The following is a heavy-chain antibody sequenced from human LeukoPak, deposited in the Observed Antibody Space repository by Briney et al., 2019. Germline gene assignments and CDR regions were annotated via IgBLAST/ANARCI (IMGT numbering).Heavy chain of an antibody. CDR1: GDSISSSSYY. CDR2: IYYSGST. D-gene: IGHD6-19*01. CDR3: ARQLAVAGTGGSHYYYYGMDV. V-gene: IGHV4-39*01. Sequence: PSETLSLTCTVSGDSISSSSYYWGWIRQPPGKGLEWIGSIYYSGSTYYNPSLKSRVTISVDTSKNQFSLKLSSVTAADTAVYYCARQLAVAGTGGSHYYYYGMDVWGQGTTVTVSS. J-gene: IGHJ6*02.